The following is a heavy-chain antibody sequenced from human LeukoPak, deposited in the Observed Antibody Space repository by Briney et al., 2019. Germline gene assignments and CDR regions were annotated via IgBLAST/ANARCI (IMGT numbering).Heavy chain of an antibody. CDR2: ISGSSGTI. Sequence: PGGSLRLSCAASGFTFSTYSMNWVRQAPGKGLEWVSYISGSSGTIYYADSVKGRFTISRDNAKNSLYLQMNSLGAEDTAVYYCARRSEFGVLYYMDVWGKGTTVTVSS. V-gene: IGHV3-48*01. D-gene: IGHD3-16*01. CDR3: ARRSEFGVLYYMDV. CDR1: GFTFSTYS. J-gene: IGHJ6*03.